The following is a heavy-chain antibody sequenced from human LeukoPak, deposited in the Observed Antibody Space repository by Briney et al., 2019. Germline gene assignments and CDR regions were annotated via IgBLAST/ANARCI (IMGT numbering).Heavy chain of an antibody. J-gene: IGHJ4*02. CDR3: ARALEPLGYSSTHS. CDR2: IIPIFGTA. CDR1: GGTFSSYA. Sequence: ASVTVSCKASGGTFSSYAISWVRQAPGQGLEWMGGIIPIFGTANYAQKFQGRVTITADESTSTAYMELSSLRSEDTAVYYCARALEPLGYSSTHSWGQGTLVTVSS. V-gene: IGHV1-69*13. D-gene: IGHD6-13*01.